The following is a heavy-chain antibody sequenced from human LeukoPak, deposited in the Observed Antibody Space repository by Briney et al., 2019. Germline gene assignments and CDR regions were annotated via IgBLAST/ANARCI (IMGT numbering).Heavy chain of an antibody. CDR1: GFTFNSYA. D-gene: IGHD3-10*01. Sequence: GGSLRLSCAASGFTFNSYAMSWVRQAPGKGLEWASAISGSGDRTFYADSVKGRLTISRDNSENTLYLQLNTVRAEDTALYYCARGGTNYYYMDVWGNGTTVTVSS. J-gene: IGHJ6*03. CDR2: ISGSGDRT. CDR3: ARGGTNYYYMDV. V-gene: IGHV3-23*01.